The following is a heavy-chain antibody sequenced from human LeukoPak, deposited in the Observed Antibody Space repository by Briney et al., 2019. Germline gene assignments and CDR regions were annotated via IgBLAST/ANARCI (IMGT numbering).Heavy chain of an antibody. Sequence: KPGRSLRLSCAASGFTFSSYGMHWVRQAPGKGLEWVARIKSKTHGGTTDYAAPVKGRFTISRDDSKNTLFLQMNSLKTEDTAVYYCTTMGYSGYDFNYWGQGTLVTVSS. CDR3: TTMGYSGYDFNY. V-gene: IGHV3-15*01. D-gene: IGHD5-12*01. CDR2: IKSKTHGGTT. CDR1: GFTFSSYG. J-gene: IGHJ4*02.